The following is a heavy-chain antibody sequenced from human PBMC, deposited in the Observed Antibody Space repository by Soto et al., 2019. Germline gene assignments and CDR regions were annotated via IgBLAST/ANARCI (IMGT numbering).Heavy chain of an antibody. CDR2: ISSNSATI. V-gene: IGHV3-9*02. Sequence: EVQPVESGGGLVQPGRSLRLSCVASGFIADDYAMHWVRQAPGKGLEWVSGISSNSATINYADSVKGRFTISRDNAKNSLFLQMNSLIPEDTAFYYCVKDMKWGGMTTIHYFDSWGQGTLVTVSS. CDR3: VKDMKWGGMTTIHYFDS. CDR1: GFIADDYA. D-gene: IGHD4-17*01. J-gene: IGHJ4*02.